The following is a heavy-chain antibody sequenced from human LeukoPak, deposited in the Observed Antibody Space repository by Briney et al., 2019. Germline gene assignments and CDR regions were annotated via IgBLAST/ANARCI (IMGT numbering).Heavy chain of an antibody. V-gene: IGHV3-11*04. CDR3: ARWRGGMGLLNPPYFDY. D-gene: IGHD3-3*01. CDR1: GFTFSDYY. Sequence: GGSLRLSCAASGFTFSDYYMSWIRQAPGKGLEWLSCISSSGRTIYYADSVKGRFTISRDNAKNSLYLQMSSLRVEDTAVYYCARWRGGMGLLNPPYFDYWGQGTLVTVSS. J-gene: IGHJ4*02. CDR2: ISSSGRTI.